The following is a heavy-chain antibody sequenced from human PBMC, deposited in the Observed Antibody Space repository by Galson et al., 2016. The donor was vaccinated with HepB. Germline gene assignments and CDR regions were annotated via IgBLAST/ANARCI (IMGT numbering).Heavy chain of an antibody. Sequence: SVKVSCKASGYTFTRYYIHWVRQAPGQGLEWMGVINPSGGSTKDTQKFQGRVAMTRDTSTTTVYMELSSLRSEDTAVYYCARALGYPVGSRGTSDYWGQGTLVTVSS. CDR3: ARALGYPVGSRGTSDY. CDR1: GYTFTRYY. CDR2: INPSGGST. J-gene: IGHJ4*02. V-gene: IGHV1-46*01. D-gene: IGHD6-13*01.